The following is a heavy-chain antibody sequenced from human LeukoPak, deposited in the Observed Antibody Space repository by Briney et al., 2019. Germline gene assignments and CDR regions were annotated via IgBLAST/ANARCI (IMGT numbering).Heavy chain of an antibody. J-gene: IGHJ4*02. CDR1: GYSISSGYY. Sequence: SETLSLTCTVSGYSISSGYYWGWIRQPPGKGLEWIGSIYHSGSTNYNPSLKSRVTMSVDTSKNQFSLKLSSVAAADTAVYYCARDLERWYFDYWGQGTLVTVSS. D-gene: IGHD5-24*01. V-gene: IGHV4-38-2*02. CDR2: IYHSGST. CDR3: ARDLERWYFDY.